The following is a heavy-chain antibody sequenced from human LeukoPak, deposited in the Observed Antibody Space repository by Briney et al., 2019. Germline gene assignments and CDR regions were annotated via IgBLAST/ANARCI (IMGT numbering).Heavy chain of an antibody. J-gene: IGHJ5*02. D-gene: IGHD5-12*01. Sequence: TLSLTCTVSGGSTSSGSYCWSWMRQPAGKGLEWIGRIYTSGRTNYNPSLKRRVTISVDTSKNQFSLKLSSVTAADTAVYYCARDRYGYSGYDSYNWFDPWGQGTLVTVSS. CDR3: ARDRYGYSGYDSYNWFDP. V-gene: IGHV4-61*02. CDR1: GGSTSSGSYC. CDR2: IYTSGRT.